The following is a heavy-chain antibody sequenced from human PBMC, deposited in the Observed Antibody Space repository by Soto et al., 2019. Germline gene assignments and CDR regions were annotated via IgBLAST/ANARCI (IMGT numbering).Heavy chain of an antibody. CDR3: VKNRGSWYGPSDY. CDR2: ITSNGGST. Sequence: GGSLRLSCSASGFTFSSYAMHRVRQAPGKGLEYVSAITSNGGSTYYADSVKGRFTISRDNSKNTLYLQMSSLRAEDTAVYYCVKNRGSWYGPSDYWRQGTLVPAPQ. CDR1: GFTFSSYA. J-gene: IGHJ4*02. V-gene: IGHV3-64D*06. D-gene: IGHD6-13*01.